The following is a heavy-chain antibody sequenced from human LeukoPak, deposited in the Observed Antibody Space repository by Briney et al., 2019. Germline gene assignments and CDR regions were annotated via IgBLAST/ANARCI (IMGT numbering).Heavy chain of an antibody. J-gene: IGHJ4*01. V-gene: IGHV4-39*01. D-gene: IGHD3-10*01. CDR2: IYYTGST. CDR1: GGSISSNSYY. Sequence: KPSETLSLNCTVSGGSISSNSYYWGWIRQPPGKGLEWIGSIYYTGSTYFNPSLRCRVTISVDTSKNQFSLNLSSVTAADTAVYYCARHGTMVRGVNGVDCWGHGTLVTVSS. CDR3: ARHGTMVRGVNGVDC.